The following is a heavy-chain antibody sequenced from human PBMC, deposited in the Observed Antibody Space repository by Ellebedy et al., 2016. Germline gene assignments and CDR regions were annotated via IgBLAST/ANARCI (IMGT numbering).Heavy chain of an antibody. J-gene: IGHJ4*02. Sequence: GGSLRLSCAASEFTFSRSWMSWVRQAPGTGLEWVANINGDGTQTYYSGSAKGRFTISKDNAENSMSLQMDYLRVDDTAMYYCARWRDGSGWNLDFWGQGNLVTVSS. V-gene: IGHV3-7*03. CDR2: INGDGTQT. CDR3: ARWRDGSGWNLDF. CDR1: EFTFSRSW. D-gene: IGHD6-19*01.